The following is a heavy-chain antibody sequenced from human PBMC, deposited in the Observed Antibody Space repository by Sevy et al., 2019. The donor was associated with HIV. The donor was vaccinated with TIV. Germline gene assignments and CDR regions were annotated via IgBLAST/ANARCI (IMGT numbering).Heavy chain of an antibody. J-gene: IGHJ6*02. CDR1: GFTFSSYS. V-gene: IGHV3-21*01. D-gene: IGHD3-10*01. CDR3: ARFIWVGEEGDYYGMDV. CDR2: ISSSSSYI. Sequence: GGSLRLSCAASGFTFSSYSMNWVRQAPGKGLEWVSSISSSSSYIYYADSVKGRFTISRDNAKNSLYLQMNSLRAEDTAVYYCARFIWVGEEGDYYGMDVWGQGTTVTVSS.